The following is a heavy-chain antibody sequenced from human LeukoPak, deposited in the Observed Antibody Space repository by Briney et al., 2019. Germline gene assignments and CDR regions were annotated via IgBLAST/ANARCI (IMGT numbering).Heavy chain of an antibody. CDR1: GFTFSSYV. J-gene: IGHJ4*02. CDR3: AKAPSYDSSGNYSDY. D-gene: IGHD3-22*01. CDR2: ISGSGVST. Sequence: PGGSLRLSCAASGFTFSSYVMTWVRQAPGQGLEWVSAISGSGVSTYYADSVKGRFTISRDNSRNTLYLQMDSLRAEDTALYYCAKAPSYDSSGNYSDYWGQGTLVTVSS. V-gene: IGHV3-23*01.